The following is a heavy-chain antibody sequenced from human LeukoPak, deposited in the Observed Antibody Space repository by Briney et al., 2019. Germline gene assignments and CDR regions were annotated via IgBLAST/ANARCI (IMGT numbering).Heavy chain of an antibody. Sequence: PGTSLRLACAASGFTFSSYTIHWVRQAPGKGLERVAVIWYDGSNKYYADSVKGRFTISRDNSKNTLYLQMNSLRAEDTAVYYCAFGRQQLVLDNGYAFDIWGQGTMVTVSS. D-gene: IGHD6-13*01. CDR1: GFTFSSYT. CDR2: IWYDGSNK. V-gene: IGHV3-33*08. J-gene: IGHJ3*02. CDR3: AFGRQQLVLDNGYAFDI.